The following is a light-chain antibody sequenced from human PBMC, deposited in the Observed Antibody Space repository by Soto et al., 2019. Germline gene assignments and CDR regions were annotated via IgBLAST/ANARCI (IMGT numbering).Light chain of an antibody. CDR2: SNN. V-gene: IGLV1-47*02. Sequence: QSVMTQPPSVSAAPGQKVTISCSGSSSNIGGNSVSWYQQLPGTAPKLLIYSNNQRPSGVPDRFSGSKSGTAASLAISRLRSEDEADYYCAAWDDSLSGVVLGGGTKVTVL. CDR3: AAWDDSLSGVV. J-gene: IGLJ2*01. CDR1: SSNIGGNS.